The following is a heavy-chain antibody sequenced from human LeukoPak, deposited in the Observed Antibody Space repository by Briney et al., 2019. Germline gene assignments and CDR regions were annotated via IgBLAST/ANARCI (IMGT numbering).Heavy chain of an antibody. D-gene: IGHD2-15*01. Sequence: SETLSLTCTVSGGSISSYYWSWIRQPPGKGLEWIGYIYYSGSTNYNPSLKSRVTISVDTSKNQFSLKLSSVTAADTAVYYCARDQVCSGGSCYPSYYYYYYMDVWGKGTTVTVSS. V-gene: IGHV4-59*12. J-gene: IGHJ6*03. CDR3: ARDQVCSGGSCYPSYYYYYYMDV. CDR2: IYYSGST. CDR1: GGSISSYY.